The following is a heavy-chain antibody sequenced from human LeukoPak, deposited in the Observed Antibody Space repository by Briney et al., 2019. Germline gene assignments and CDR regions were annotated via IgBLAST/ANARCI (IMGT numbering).Heavy chain of an antibody. J-gene: IGHJ4*02. Sequence: GGSLRLSCAASGFTFSSHAMSWVRQAPGKGLEWVSSVSGSGGHTYYAGSVKGRFTISRDNSKNTLYPQMNSLRAEDTAIYYCAKDRPNYYDSSGHYYRRDGDYWGQGTLVTVSS. V-gene: IGHV3-23*01. CDR1: GFTFSSHA. D-gene: IGHD3-22*01. CDR2: VSGSGGHT. CDR3: AKDRPNYYDSSGHYYRRDGDY.